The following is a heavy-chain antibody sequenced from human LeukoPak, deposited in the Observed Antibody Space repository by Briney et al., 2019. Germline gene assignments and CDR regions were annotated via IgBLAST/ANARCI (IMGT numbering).Heavy chain of an antibody. CDR2: ISWNSGSI. CDR1: GFTFDDYA. CDR3: AKGPYYYGSGTIGAFDI. Sequence: GGSLRLSCAASGFTFDDYAMHWVRQAPGKGLEWVSGISWNSGSIGYADSVKGRFTISRDNAKNSLYLQMSSLRAEDMALYYCAKGPYYYGSGTIGAFDIWGQGTMVTVSS. V-gene: IGHV3-9*03. D-gene: IGHD3-10*01. J-gene: IGHJ3*02.